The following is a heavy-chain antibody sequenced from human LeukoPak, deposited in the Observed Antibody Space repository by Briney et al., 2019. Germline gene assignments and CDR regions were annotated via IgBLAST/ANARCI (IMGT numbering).Heavy chain of an antibody. V-gene: IGHV3-30*18. CDR2: ISYDGSNK. D-gene: IGHD3-22*01. CDR3: AKDNYDSSGYPDY. Sequence: QPGGSLRLSCAASGFTFSSYGMHWVRQAPGKGLEWVAVISYDGSNKYYADSVKGRFTISRDNSKNTLYLQMNSLRAEDTAVYYCAKDNYDSSGYPDYWGQGTLVTVSS. J-gene: IGHJ4*02. CDR1: GFTFSSYG.